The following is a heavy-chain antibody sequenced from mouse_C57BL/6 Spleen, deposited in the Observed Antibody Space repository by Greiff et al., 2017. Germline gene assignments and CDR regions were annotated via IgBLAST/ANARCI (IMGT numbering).Heavy chain of an antibody. CDR1: GFTFSSYG. CDR3: ASTYYSNHYYAMDY. J-gene: IGHJ4*01. D-gene: IGHD2-5*01. Sequence: VQLKESGGDLVKPGGSLKLSCAASGFTFSSYGMSWVRQTPDKRLEWVATISSGGSYTYYPDSVKGRFTISRDNAKNTLYLQMSSLKSEDTAMYYCASTYYSNHYYAMDYWGQGTSVTVSS. V-gene: IGHV5-6*01. CDR2: ISSGGSYT.